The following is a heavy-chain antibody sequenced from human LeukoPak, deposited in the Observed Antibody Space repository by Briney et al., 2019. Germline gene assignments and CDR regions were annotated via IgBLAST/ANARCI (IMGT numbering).Heavy chain of an antibody. D-gene: IGHD6-19*01. CDR3: AGGAYSSAWYTFYYYGMDV. CDR1: GGSISNYY. CDR2: IYYSGST. Sequence: SETLSLTCTVSGGSISNYYWSWIRQPPGKGLEWIGYIYYSGSTNHNPSLKSRVTISVDSSKNQFSLKLSSVTAADTAVYYCAGGAYSSAWYTFYYYGMDVWGQGTTVTVS. J-gene: IGHJ6*02. V-gene: IGHV4-59*01.